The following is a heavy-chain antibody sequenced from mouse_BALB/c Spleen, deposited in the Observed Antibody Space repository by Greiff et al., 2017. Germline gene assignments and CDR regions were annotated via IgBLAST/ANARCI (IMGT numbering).Heavy chain of an antibody. CDR3: ARGGRGGYAMDY. CDR2: IDPANGNT. CDR1: GFNIKDTY. Sequence: EVQLVESGAELVKPGASVKLSCTASGFNIKDTYMHWVKQRPEQGLEWIGRIDPANGNTKYDPKFQGKATITADTSSNTAYLQLSSLTSEDTAVYYCARGGRGGYAMDYWGQGTSVTVSS. D-gene: IGHD1-1*02. J-gene: IGHJ4*01. V-gene: IGHV14-3*02.